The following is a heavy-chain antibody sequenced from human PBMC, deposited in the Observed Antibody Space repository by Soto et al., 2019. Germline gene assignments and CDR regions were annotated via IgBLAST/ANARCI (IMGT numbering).Heavy chain of an antibody. J-gene: IGHJ6*02. D-gene: IGHD2-15*01. Sequence: SETLSLTCTVSGGSISSSSYYWGWIRQPPGKGLEWIGSIYYSGSTYYNPSLKSRVTISVDTSKNQFSLKLSSVTAADTAVYYCARALKGYCSGGSCYSGGYYYGMDVWGQGTTLTVSS. CDR1: GGSISSSSYY. CDR2: IYYSGST. CDR3: ARALKGYCSGGSCYSGGYYYGMDV. V-gene: IGHV4-39*07.